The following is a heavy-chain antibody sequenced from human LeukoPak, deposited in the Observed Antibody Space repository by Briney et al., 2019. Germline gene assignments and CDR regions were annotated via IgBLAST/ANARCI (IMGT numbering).Heavy chain of an antibody. J-gene: IGHJ6*02. CDR1: GFTVSSNY. Sequence: GGSLRLSCAASGFTVSSNYMSWVRQAPGKGLEWDSVIYSGGSTYYADSVKGRFTISRDNSKNTLYLQMNSLRAEDTAVYYCAREATRYFDWLSNYYYYYGMDVWGQGTTVTVSS. V-gene: IGHV3-53*01. D-gene: IGHD3-9*01. CDR2: IYSGGST. CDR3: AREATRYFDWLSNYYYYYGMDV.